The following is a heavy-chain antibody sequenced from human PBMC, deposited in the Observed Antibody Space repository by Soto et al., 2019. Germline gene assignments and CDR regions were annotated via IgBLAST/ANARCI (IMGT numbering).Heavy chain of an antibody. V-gene: IGHV3-30-3*01. Sequence: QVQLVESGGGVVQPGRSLRLSCAASGFTFSSYAMHWVRQAPGKGLEWVAVISYDGSNKYYADSVKGRFTISRDNSKNTRYLQMNSLRAEDTAVYYCARPLWRDDYNWGYFELWGRGTLVTVSS. CDR2: ISYDGSNK. CDR3: ARPLWRDDYNWGYFEL. CDR1: GFTFSSYA. J-gene: IGHJ2*01. D-gene: IGHD4-4*01.